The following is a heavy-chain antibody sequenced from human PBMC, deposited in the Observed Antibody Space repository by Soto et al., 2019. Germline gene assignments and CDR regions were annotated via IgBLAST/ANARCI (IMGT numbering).Heavy chain of an antibody. CDR2: SSYSGST. V-gene: IGHV4-31*03. Sequence: VQLQESAPGLVKPSQTLSLTCTVSGGSISNGGYYWSWIRQHPGKGLEWIGYSSYSGSTYYNPSLKCRLTMSIDTSKNRFSLKLSSVTAADTAVYYCASVEPHVDISMVRFDSWGQGTLVNVSS. CDR3: ASVEPHVDISMVRFDS. CDR1: GGSISNGGYY. J-gene: IGHJ4*02. D-gene: IGHD5-18*01.